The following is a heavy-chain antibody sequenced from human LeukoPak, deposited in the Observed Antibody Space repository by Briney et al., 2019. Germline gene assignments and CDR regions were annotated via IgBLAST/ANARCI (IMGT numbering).Heavy chain of an antibody. D-gene: IGHD6-13*01. Sequence: PGGSLRLSCPASGFTFSSYWMHWVRQAPGKGLVWVSRINSDGSSTSYADSVKGRFTISRDNAKNTLYLQMNSLRAEDTAVYYCARDVGSSSWYMANWFDPWGQGTLVTVSS. CDR3: ARDVGSSSWYMANWFDP. V-gene: IGHV3-74*01. J-gene: IGHJ5*02. CDR1: GFTFSSYW. CDR2: INSDGSST.